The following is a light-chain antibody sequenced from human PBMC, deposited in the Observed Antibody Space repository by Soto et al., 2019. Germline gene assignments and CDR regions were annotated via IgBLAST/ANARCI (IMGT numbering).Light chain of an antibody. V-gene: IGLV1-47*02. CDR3: ASWADSLSGWV. Sequence: QSVLTQPPSASGTPGQRVTISCSGSSSNIGTNFVYWYQQLPGTAPKLLIFSNAQRPSGVPDRFSGSRSGTSASLAISGLRSEDEADYYCASWADSLSGWVFGGGTKVTVL. CDR1: SSNIGTNF. J-gene: IGLJ3*02. CDR2: SNA.